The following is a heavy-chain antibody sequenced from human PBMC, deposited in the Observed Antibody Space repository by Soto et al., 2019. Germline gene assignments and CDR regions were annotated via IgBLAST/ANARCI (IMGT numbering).Heavy chain of an antibody. D-gene: IGHD4-4*01. V-gene: IGHV3-74*01. CDR2: ISPDGSRA. J-gene: IGHJ4*02. CDR1: GFTFINSW. Sequence: PGGSLRLSCAVSGFTFINSWMHWVRQTPGEGLVWVSHISPDGSRAEYADPVKGRFTISRDNTKDTLFLQMNSLRVEDTAVYYCARDRDYKAEYWGQGTLVTVSS. CDR3: ARDRDYKAEY.